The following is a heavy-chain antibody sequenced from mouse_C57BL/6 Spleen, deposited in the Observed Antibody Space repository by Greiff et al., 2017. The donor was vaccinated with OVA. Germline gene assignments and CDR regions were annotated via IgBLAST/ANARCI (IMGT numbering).Heavy chain of an antibody. J-gene: IGHJ2*01. CDR3: ARWLRRYFDY. V-gene: IGHV1-50*01. CDR2: IDPSDSYT. CDR1: GYTFTSYW. Sequence: QVQLQQSGAELVKPGASVKLSCKASGYTFTSYWMQWVKQRPGQGLEWIGEIDPSDSYTNYNQKFKGKATLTVDTSSSTAYMQLSSLTSEDSAVYYCARWLRRYFDYWGQGTTLTVSS. D-gene: IGHD2-2*01.